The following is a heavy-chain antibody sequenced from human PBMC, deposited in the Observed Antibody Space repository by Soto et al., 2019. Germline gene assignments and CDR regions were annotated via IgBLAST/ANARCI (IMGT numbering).Heavy chain of an antibody. CDR2: ISYNGHDK. CDR1: GFTFSSFG. CDR3: ARVGMAGTARLYVDY. D-gene: IGHD6-19*01. Sequence: ESGGGVVQPGRSLRLSCAASGFTFSSFGMHWVRQAPGKGLEWEARISYNGHDKYYADSVKGRFTISRDNSKSTLSLQMNSLSPEDTAVYYCARVGMAGTARLYVDYWGQGTPVTVSS. V-gene: IGHV3-30*03. J-gene: IGHJ4*02.